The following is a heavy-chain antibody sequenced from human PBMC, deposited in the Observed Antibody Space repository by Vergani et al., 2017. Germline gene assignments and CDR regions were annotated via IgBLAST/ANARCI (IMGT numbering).Heavy chain of an antibody. CDR2: MDYSGST. D-gene: IGHD2-15*01. Sequence: QVQLQESGPGLVKPSETLSLTCTVSGDSVISTDYHWGWIRQPPGKGLEWIGSMDYSGSTSYNPSLESRISISFETPKNQFSLRLTSVTAADTALYYCASKRGACSAAYCHSYDFWGPGTLVGVSS. V-gene: IGHV4-39*01. CDR1: GDSVISTDYH. CDR3: ASKRGACSAAYCHSYDF. J-gene: IGHJ4*02.